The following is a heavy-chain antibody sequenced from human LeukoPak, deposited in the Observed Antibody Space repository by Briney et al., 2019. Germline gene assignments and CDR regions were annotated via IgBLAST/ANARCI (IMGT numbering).Heavy chain of an antibody. J-gene: IGHJ4*02. Sequence: SETLSLTCTVSGGSISSYYWSWIRQPPGKGLEWIGYIYYSGSTNYNPSLKSRVTISVDTSKNQFSLKLSSVPAADTAVYYCASGLIYGDYVYWGQGTLVTVSS. V-gene: IGHV4-59*01. CDR2: IYYSGST. D-gene: IGHD4-17*01. CDR3: ASGLIYGDYVY. CDR1: GGSISSYY.